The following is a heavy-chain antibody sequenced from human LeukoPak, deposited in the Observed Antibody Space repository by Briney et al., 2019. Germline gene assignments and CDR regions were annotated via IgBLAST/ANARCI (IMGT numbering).Heavy chain of an antibody. V-gene: IGHV3-21*01. Sequence: GGSLRLSCAASEFTFSTHHMHWVRQAPGKGLEWVSSGSSSSSSVISYADSVQGRFTISRDNAKNSLYLQMNSLRAEDTAVYYCARGTYWSPLDFDYWGQGTLVTVS. D-gene: IGHD3-10*01. J-gene: IGHJ4*02. CDR3: ARGTYWSPLDFDY. CDR1: EFTFSTHH. CDR2: GSSSSSSVI.